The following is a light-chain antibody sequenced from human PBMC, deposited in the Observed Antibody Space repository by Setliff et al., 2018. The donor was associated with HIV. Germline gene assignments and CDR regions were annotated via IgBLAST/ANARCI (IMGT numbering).Light chain of an antibody. CDR2: EVS. V-gene: IGLV2-14*01. J-gene: IGLJ1*01. CDR1: SSDVGGYNY. CDR3: CSYTRTNCYG. Sequence: ALTQPASVSGSPGQSITISCTGTSSDVGGYNYVSWYQQHPGKAPKLIIYEVSYRPSGVSNRFSGSKSGNTASLTISGLQAEDESEDYCCSYTRTNCYGFGTGTKVTGL.